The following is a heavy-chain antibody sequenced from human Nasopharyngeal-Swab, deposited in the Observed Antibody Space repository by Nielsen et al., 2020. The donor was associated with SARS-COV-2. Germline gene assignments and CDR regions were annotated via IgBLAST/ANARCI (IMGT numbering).Heavy chain of an antibody. CDR1: GDSISSGDYY. Sequence: SETLSLTCSVSGDSISSGDYYWSWIRQSPVKGLEWIGYIYHTGSTSYNPPLRSRVIISSDASKNQFSLRLSSVTAADTAMYYCARRRGPAYYYYMDVWGKGTPVTVSS. V-gene: IGHV4-30-4*01. J-gene: IGHJ6*03. CDR3: ARRRGPAYYYYMDV. CDR2: IYHTGST.